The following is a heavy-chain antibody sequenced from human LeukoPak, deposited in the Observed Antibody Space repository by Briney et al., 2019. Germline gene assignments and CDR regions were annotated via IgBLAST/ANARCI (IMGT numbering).Heavy chain of an antibody. D-gene: IGHD3-10*01. CDR1: GGSFSGYY. CDR2: INHSGST. J-gene: IGHJ4*02. CDR3: ARGRVTMVRGLTIDY. Sequence: SETLSLTCAVYGGSFSGYYWSWIRQPPGKGPEWIGEINHSGSTNYNPSLKSRVTISVDTSKNQFSLKLSSVTAADTAVYYCARGRVTMVRGLTIDYWGQGTLVTVSS. V-gene: IGHV4-34*01.